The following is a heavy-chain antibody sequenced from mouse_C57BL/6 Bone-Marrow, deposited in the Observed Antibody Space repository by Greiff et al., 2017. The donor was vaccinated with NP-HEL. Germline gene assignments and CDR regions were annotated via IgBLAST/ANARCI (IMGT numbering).Heavy chain of an antibody. Sequence: QVQLQQSGAELVRPGTSVKVSCKASGYAFTNYLIEWVKQRPGQGLEWIGVINPGSGGTNYNEKFKGKATLTADKSSSTAYMQLSSLTSEDSAVYFCARTVGDPYFDYWGQGTTLTVSS. J-gene: IGHJ2*01. V-gene: IGHV1-54*01. D-gene: IGHD1-1*01. CDR3: ARTVGDPYFDY. CDR1: GYAFTNYL. CDR2: INPGSGGT.